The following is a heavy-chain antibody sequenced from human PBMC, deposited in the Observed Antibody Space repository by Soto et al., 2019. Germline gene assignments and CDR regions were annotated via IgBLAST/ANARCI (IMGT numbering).Heavy chain of an antibody. CDR2: MKPSSGNT. CDR3: AREKSSSSFDY. Sequence: QVQLVQSGAEVKKPGASVKVSCKAAGDTFTSYDINWVRQAAGQGLEWMGWMKPSSGNTGYAQTFKASVTMTRNTSISTAYMELSTLRSEDTAVYYCAREKSSSSFDYWGQGTLVTVSS. D-gene: IGHD6-6*01. CDR1: GDTFTSYD. V-gene: IGHV1-8*01. J-gene: IGHJ4*02.